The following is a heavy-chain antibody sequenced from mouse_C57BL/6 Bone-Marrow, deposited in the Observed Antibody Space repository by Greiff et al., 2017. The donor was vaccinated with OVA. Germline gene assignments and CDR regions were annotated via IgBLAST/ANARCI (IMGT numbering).Heavy chain of an antibody. D-gene: IGHD2-4*01. V-gene: IGHV1-15*01. J-gene: IGHJ4*01. CDR1: GYTFTDYE. CDR3: AREGLPPMDY. CDR2: IDPETGGT. Sequence: QVQLQQSGAELVRPGASVTLSCKASGYTFTDYEMHWVKQTPVHGLEWIGAIDPETGGTAYNQKFKGKAILTADKSSSTAYMQLSSLTTEDSAIYYCAREGLPPMDYWGQGTSVTVSS.